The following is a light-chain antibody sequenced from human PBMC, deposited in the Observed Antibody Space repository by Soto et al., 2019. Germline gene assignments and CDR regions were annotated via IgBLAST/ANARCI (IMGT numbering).Light chain of an antibody. CDR2: GAS. CDR1: QSVSSN. J-gene: IGKJ1*01. CDR3: QQYNNWLRT. Sequence: EIVMTQSPATLSVSPGERATLSCRASQSVSSNLAWYQQKPGQAPRLLIYGASTRAPGIPARFSGSGAGTEFTLTSSSLQSEDFAFYYWQQYNNWLRTFGQGTKVEIK. V-gene: IGKV3-15*01.